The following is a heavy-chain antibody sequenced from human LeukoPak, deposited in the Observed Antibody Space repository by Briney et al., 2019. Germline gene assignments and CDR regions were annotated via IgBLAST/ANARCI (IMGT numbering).Heavy chain of an antibody. J-gene: IGHJ4*02. CDR3: AKEHSPGAVAGTYYFDY. V-gene: IGHV3-23*01. CDR2: ISGSGGST. D-gene: IGHD6-19*01. Sequence: GGSLRLSCAASGFTFSSYAMSWVRQAPGKGLEWVSVISGSGGSTYYADSVKGRFTISRDNSKNTLYLQMNSLRAEDTAVYYCAKEHSPGAVAGTYYFDYWGQGTLVTVSS. CDR1: GFTFSSYA.